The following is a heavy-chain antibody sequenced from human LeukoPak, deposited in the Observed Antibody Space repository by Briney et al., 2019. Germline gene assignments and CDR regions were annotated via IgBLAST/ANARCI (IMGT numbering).Heavy chain of an antibody. V-gene: IGHV3-23*01. J-gene: IGHJ4*02. CDR3: AKSTAVAGTLHSDYFDY. CDR1: GFTFSSYA. Sequence: PGGSLRLSCAASGFTFSSYAMSWVRQAPGKGLEWVSAISGSGGSTYYADSVKGRFTISRDNSKNTLYLQMNSLRAEDTAVYYCAKSTAVAGTLHSDYFDYWGQGTLVTVSS. CDR2: ISGSGGST. D-gene: IGHD6-19*01.